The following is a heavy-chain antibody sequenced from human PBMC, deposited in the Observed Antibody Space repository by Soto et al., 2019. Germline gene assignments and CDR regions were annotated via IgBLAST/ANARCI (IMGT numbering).Heavy chain of an antibody. CDR1: GFTFSSYD. J-gene: IGHJ6*02. V-gene: IGHV3-13*01. Sequence: PGGSLRLSCAASGFTFSSYDMHWVRQATGKGLEWVSAIGTAGDTYYPGSVKGRFTISRENAKNSLYLQMNSLKTEDTAVYYCTADRVVTSDYAMDVWGQGTTVTVSS. D-gene: IGHD2-21*02. CDR2: IGTAGDT. CDR3: TADRVVTSDYAMDV.